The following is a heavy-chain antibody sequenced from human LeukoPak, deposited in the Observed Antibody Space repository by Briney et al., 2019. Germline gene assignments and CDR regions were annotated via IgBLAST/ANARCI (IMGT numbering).Heavy chain of an antibody. CDR1: GGSISSGSYY. CDR2: IYTSGST. Sequence: SQTLSLTCTVSGGSISSGSYYWSWIRQPAGKGLEWIGRIYTSGSTNYNPSLKSRVTISVDTSKNQSSLKLSSVTAADTAVYYCARATRRDGYNYNYWGQGTLVTVSS. J-gene: IGHJ4*02. V-gene: IGHV4-61*02. D-gene: IGHD5-24*01. CDR3: ARATRRDGYNYNY.